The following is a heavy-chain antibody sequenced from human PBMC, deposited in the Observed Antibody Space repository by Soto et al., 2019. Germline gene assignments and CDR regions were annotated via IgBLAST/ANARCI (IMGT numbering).Heavy chain of an antibody. CDR1: GGSFSDYY. CDR2: INHSGSS. D-gene: IGHD2-2*01. Sequence: SETLSLTCAVYGGSFSDYYWSWIRQPPGKGLEWIGEINHSGSSNYNPSLKSRVTISVDTSKNQFSLKLSSVTAADTAVYYCAAVLRGVVAAAISDGFDPWGQGTLVTVSS. J-gene: IGHJ5*02. CDR3: AAVLRGVVAAAISDGFDP. V-gene: IGHV4-34*01.